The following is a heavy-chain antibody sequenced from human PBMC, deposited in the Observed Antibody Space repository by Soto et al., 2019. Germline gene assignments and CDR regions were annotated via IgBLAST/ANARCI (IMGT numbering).Heavy chain of an antibody. D-gene: IGHD2-21*01. CDR1: GFTFDDYA. CDR2: ISWNSGSI. CDR3: ARGISREMSVFVGCYFDS. V-gene: IGHV3-9*01. J-gene: IGHJ4*02. Sequence: GGSLRLSCAASGFTFDDYAMHWVRQAPGKGLEWVSGISWNSGSIGYADSVKGRFTISRDNAKNSLYLQMNSLTVEDTAVYFCARGISREMSVFVGCYFDSWGQGTLVTVSS.